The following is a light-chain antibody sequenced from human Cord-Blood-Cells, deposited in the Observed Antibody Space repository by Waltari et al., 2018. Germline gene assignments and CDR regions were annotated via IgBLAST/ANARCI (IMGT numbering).Light chain of an antibody. V-gene: IGLV3-27*01. Sequence: SYELTQPSSVSVSPGQTARITCSGDVLAKKYARWFQQKPGQATVLVIYKDSERPSGIPERFSGSSSGTTVTLTISGAQVEDEADYYCYSAADNNLVFGTGTKVTVL. CDR2: KDS. CDR3: YSAADNNLV. CDR1: VLAKKY. J-gene: IGLJ1*01.